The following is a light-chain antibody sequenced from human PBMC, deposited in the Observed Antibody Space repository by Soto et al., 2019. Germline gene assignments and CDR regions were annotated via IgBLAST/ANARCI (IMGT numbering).Light chain of an antibody. CDR3: QQYSTYPWT. V-gene: IGKV1-5*03. J-gene: IGKJ1*01. CDR1: QSIGDY. CDR2: KAS. Sequence: DIQMTQSPSTLSASVGDRVTITCRASQSIGDYLAWYQQKPGKGPNLLIYKASSLESGVPSRFSGGGSGTEFTLTISSLQPDDFATYCCQQYSTYPWTFGQGTKVEIK.